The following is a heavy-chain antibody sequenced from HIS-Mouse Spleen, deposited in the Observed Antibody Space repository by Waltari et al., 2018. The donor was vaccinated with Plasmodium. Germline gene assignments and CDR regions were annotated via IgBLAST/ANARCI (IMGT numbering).Heavy chain of an antibody. V-gene: IGHV4-39*01. D-gene: IGHD1-26*01. CDR3: ARRGGSYYYFDY. J-gene: IGHJ4*02. CDR1: GGSISSSSYY. CDR2: IYYSGST. Sequence: QLQLQESGPGLVKPSETLSLTCTVSGGSISSSSYYWGWIRHPPGKGLEWIGSIYYSGSTYYNPSLKSRVTISVEPSKNQFSRKLSSVTAADTAVYYCARRGGSYYYFDYWGQGTLVTFSS.